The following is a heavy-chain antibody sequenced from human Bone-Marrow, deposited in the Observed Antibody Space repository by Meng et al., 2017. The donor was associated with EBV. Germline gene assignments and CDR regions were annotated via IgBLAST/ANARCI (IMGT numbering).Heavy chain of an antibody. V-gene: IGHV4-39*07. D-gene: IGHD6-19*01. Sequence: QLQLQESGPGLVKPSXXXXLTCTVSGGSISSISCYWGWIRQPPGKGLEWIGSIYYSGSTYYNPSLKSRVTISVDTSKNQFSLKLSSVTAADTAVYYCAREGYSSGWYGYWGQGTLVTVSS. CDR1: GGSISSISCY. J-gene: IGHJ4*02. CDR2: IYYSGST. CDR3: AREGYSSGWYGY.